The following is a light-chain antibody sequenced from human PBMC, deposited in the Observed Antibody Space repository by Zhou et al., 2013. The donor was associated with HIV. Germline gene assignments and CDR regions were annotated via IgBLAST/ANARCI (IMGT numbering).Light chain of an antibody. J-gene: IGKJ2*01. V-gene: IGKV3-20*01. Sequence: DIVLTQSPGTLSLSPGERATLSCRASQNVHSNFVAWYQQRPGQAPRLLIYAASTRATGIPDRFSGSASGTDFTLTITRLEPEDSAVFYCQQYGSSPRTFGQGTKLEI. CDR3: QQYGSSPRT. CDR2: AAS. CDR1: QNVHSNF.